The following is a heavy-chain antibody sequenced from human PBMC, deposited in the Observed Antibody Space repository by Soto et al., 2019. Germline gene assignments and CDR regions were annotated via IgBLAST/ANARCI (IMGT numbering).Heavy chain of an antibody. Sequence: ASVKVSCKASGYTFTGYYVHWVREAPGQGLEWMGWINPETGGTSYAQKFQGRVTLSRDTSINTAYLEVSRLRFDDAAVYFCARERYQVISDGMDVWGQGTTVTVSS. CDR3: ARERYQVISDGMDV. D-gene: IGHD2-2*01. CDR1: GYTFTGYY. CDR2: INPETGGT. V-gene: IGHV1-2*02. J-gene: IGHJ6*02.